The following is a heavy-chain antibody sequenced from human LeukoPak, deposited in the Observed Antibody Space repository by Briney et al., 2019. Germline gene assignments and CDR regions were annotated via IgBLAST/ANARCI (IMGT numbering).Heavy chain of an antibody. D-gene: IGHD3-22*01. CDR1: GYTFTSYY. Sequence: GASVKVSCKASGYTFTSYYMHWVRQAPGQGLEWMAIINPSGGSTRYAQKFQGRVTMTRDTSTSTVYMELSSLRSEDTAVYYCAGDPRPSYDSSAYYYPGDYWGQGTLVTVSS. CDR3: AGDPRPSYDSSAYYYPGDY. J-gene: IGHJ4*02. CDR2: INPSGGST. V-gene: IGHV1-46*01.